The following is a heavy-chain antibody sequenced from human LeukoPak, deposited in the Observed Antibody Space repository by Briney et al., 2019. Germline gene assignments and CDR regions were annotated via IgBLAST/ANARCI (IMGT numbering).Heavy chain of an antibody. J-gene: IGHJ4*02. CDR1: GFTFSSYW. CDR2: IDRNGDST. V-gene: IGHV3-20*04. Sequence: GGSLRLSCVASGFTFSSYWMHWVRQAPGKGLEWVSGIDRNGDSTGYADSVEGRFTISRDNAKNSLYLQMDSLRAEDTAVYYCARGEHSSFDYWGQGTLVTVSS. D-gene: IGHD6-6*01. CDR3: ARGEHSSFDY.